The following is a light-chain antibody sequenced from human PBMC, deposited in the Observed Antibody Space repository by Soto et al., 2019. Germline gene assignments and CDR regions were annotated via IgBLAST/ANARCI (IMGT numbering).Light chain of an antibody. Sequence: IQMTHSPSSLSASVGDRVTITCRASQGISTYLNWSQQKPGKAPKLLIYAASSLQSGVPSRFSGSGSGTDFTLTISSLQPEDFATYYCQQSYSTPLTFGGGTKVDIK. CDR3: QQSYSTPLT. CDR2: AAS. CDR1: QGISTY. V-gene: IGKV1-39*01. J-gene: IGKJ4*01.